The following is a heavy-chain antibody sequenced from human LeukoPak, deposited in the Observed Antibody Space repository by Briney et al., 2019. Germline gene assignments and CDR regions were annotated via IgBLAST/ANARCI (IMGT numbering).Heavy chain of an antibody. CDR1: GGSISSYY. CDR3: ARVPIFIAAAGTYAFDI. CDR2: IYYSGST. V-gene: IGHV4-59*12. J-gene: IGHJ3*02. D-gene: IGHD6-13*01. Sequence: NPSETLSLTCTVSGGSISSYYWSWIRQPPGKGLEWIGYIYYSGSTNYNPSLKSRVTISVDTSKNQFSLKLSSVTAADTAVYYCARVPIFIAAAGTYAFDIWGQGTMVTVSS.